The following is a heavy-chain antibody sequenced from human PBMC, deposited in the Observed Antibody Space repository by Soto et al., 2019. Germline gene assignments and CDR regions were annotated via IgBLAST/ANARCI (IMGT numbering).Heavy chain of an antibody. J-gene: IGHJ4*02. CDR1: GFTFGDFP. Sequence: GGSLRLSRTASGFTFGDFPMSWFRQAPGKGLEWVGFIRSKAYGGTTEYAASVKGRFTISRDDSKSIAYLQMNSLKIEDTAVYYCTTNTYGSYWGQGTLVTVSS. D-gene: IGHD5-18*01. CDR3: TTNTYGSY. CDR2: IRSKAYGGTT. V-gene: IGHV3-49*03.